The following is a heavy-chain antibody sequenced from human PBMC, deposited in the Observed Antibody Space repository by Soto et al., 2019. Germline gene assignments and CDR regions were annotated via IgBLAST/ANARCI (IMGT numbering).Heavy chain of an antibody. Sequence: GGSLRLSCSASGFTFSSYAMHWFRQAPGKGLEYVSAISSNGGSTYYADSVKGRFTISRDNSKNTLYLQMSSLRAEDTAVYYCVKDPYEWELPSFDYWGQGTLVTVSS. V-gene: IGHV3-64D*06. CDR3: VKDPYEWELPSFDY. J-gene: IGHJ4*02. D-gene: IGHD1-26*01. CDR2: ISSNGGST. CDR1: GFTFSSYA.